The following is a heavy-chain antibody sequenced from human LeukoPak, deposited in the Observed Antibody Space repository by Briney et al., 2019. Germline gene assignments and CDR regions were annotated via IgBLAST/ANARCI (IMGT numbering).Heavy chain of an antibody. D-gene: IGHD3-9*01. Sequence: PGGSLRLSCAASGFTFNSYAMHWVRQAPGKGLEWVAVILYDGSNKYYADSVKGRFTISRDNAKNSLYLQMNSLTAEDTAVYYCARHSDYDILTGPNGYWGQGTLVTVSS. CDR2: ILYDGSNK. J-gene: IGHJ4*02. CDR3: ARHSDYDILTGPNGY. V-gene: IGHV3-30*03. CDR1: GFTFNSYA.